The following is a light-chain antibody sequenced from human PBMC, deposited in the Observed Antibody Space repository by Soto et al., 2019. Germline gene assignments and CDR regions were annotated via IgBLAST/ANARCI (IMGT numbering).Light chain of an antibody. V-gene: IGKV3-11*01. J-gene: IGKJ1*01. CDR3: QQRSNWPPT. CDR2: DAS. Sequence: EIVLIQAPATLSLSQKERATLSCRASQSVSSYLAWYQQKPGQAPRLLIYDASNRATGIPARFSGSGSGTDFTLTISSLEPEDFAVYYCQQRSNWPPTFGQGTKV. CDR1: QSVSSY.